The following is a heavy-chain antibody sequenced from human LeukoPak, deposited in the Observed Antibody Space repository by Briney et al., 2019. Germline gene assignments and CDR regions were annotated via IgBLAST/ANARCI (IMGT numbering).Heavy chain of an antibody. D-gene: IGHD3-10*01. CDR3: ARGGSGSYFHHYGMDV. CDR1: SDSFSGYY. J-gene: IGHJ6*02. Sequence: PSETLFLTCNVSSDSFSGYYWSWIRQPPGKGLEWIGYIYYSGSTNYNPSLKSRVTISVDTSKNQFSLKLSSVTAADTAVYYCARGGSGSYFHHYGMDVWGQGTTVTVSS. CDR2: IYYSGST. V-gene: IGHV4-59*01.